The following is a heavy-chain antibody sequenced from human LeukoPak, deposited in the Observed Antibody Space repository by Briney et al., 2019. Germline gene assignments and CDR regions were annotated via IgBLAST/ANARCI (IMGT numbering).Heavy chain of an antibody. Sequence: GGTLRLSCAASGVTFSSYAMSWVRQAPGKGLEWVSAISGSGGSTYYADSVKGRFTISRDNSKNTLYMQMNSLRAEDTAVYYCAKGRVRGVISGRSYVMYVCGKGTTVTVSS. D-gene: IGHD3-10*01. CDR3: AKGRVRGVISGRSYVMYV. CDR2: ISGSGGST. V-gene: IGHV3-23*01. J-gene: IGHJ6*04. CDR1: GVTFSSYA.